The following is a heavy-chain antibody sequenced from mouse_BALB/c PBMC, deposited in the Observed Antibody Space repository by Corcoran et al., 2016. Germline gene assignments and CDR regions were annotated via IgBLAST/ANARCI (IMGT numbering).Heavy chain of an antibody. CDR1: GYSITSGYY. Sequence: DVQLQESGPGLVKPSQSLSLTCSVTGYSITSGYYWNWIRQFPGNKLEWMGYISYDGSNKYNPYLKNRISITRDTSKNKFFLKLNSVTTEDTATYYCARDRDYRFAYWGQGTLVTVSA. J-gene: IGHJ3*01. CDR2: ISYDGSN. CDR3: ARDRDYRFAY. D-gene: IGHD2-12*01. V-gene: IGHV3-6*02.